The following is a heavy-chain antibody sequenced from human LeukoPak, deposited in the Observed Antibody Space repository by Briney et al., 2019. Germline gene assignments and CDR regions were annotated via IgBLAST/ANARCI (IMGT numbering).Heavy chain of an antibody. J-gene: IGHJ4*02. CDR2: ITGSGSTT. CDR1: GFTFSSYA. CDR3: AKHGRFTGGNSEIDY. D-gene: IGHD4-23*01. V-gene: IGHV3-23*01. Sequence: GRSLRLSCAASGFTFSSYAMTWVRQAPGEGLQWVSDITGSGSTTYYADSVKGRFTISRDNSKHTLYLQVDSLRAEDTALYYCAKHGRFTGGNSEIDYWGRGILVTVS.